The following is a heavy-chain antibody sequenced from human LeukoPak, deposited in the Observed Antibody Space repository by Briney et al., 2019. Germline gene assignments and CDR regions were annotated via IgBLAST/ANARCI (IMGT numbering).Heavy chain of an antibody. D-gene: IGHD7-27*01. V-gene: IGHV3-53*01. Sequence: QPGGSPRLSCAVSGFNFSHYYMSWVRQAPGKGLEWVSVIYSNNTTYYADAVKGRFTISRGNSNSTLYLQMNNLRVDDTAVYYCARASWGYDFDSWGLGTLVAVSS. J-gene: IGHJ4*02. CDR3: ARASWGYDFDS. CDR1: GFNFSHYY. CDR2: IYSNNTT.